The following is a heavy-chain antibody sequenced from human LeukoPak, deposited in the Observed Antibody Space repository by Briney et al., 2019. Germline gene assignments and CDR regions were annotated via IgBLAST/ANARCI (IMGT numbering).Heavy chain of an antibody. J-gene: IGHJ3*02. CDR3: ARRGRYRSDAFDI. Sequence: ETLSLTCTVSGGSISSSSYYWGWIRQPPGQGLEWIGTIYYSGSTYYNPSLKSRVTISVDTSKNQFSLKLSSVTAADTAVYYCARRGRYRSDAFDIWGQGTMVTVSS. CDR1: GGSISSSSYY. D-gene: IGHD1-26*01. V-gene: IGHV4-39*07. CDR2: IYYSGST.